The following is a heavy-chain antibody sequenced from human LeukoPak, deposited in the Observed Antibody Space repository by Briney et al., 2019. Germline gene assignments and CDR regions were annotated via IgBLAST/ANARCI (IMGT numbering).Heavy chain of an antibody. CDR3: TTDVRDSYGRTLFDY. Sequence: TGGSLRLSCAASGFTFSNAWMSWVRQAPGKGLEWVGRIKSKTDGGTTDYAAPVKGRFTISRDDSKNTLYLQMNSLKTEDTAVYYCTTDVRDSYGRTLFDYWGQGTLVTVSS. V-gene: IGHV3-15*01. CDR2: IKSKTDGGTT. J-gene: IGHJ4*02. D-gene: IGHD5-18*01. CDR1: GFTFSNAW.